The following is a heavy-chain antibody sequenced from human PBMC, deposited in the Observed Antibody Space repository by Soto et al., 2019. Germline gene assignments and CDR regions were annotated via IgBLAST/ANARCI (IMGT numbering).Heavy chain of an antibody. V-gene: IGHV4-59*01. CDR1: GGSISSYY. Sequence: QVQLQESGPGLVKPSETLSLTCTVSGGSISSYYWSWIRQPPGKGLEWIGYIYYSGSTNYNPSLKSRVTISVDTSKQQFSLKLSSVTAADTAVYYCARGGYYDSSGYYFDYWGQGTLVTVSS. CDR3: ARGGYYDSSGYYFDY. CDR2: IYYSGST. D-gene: IGHD3-22*01. J-gene: IGHJ4*02.